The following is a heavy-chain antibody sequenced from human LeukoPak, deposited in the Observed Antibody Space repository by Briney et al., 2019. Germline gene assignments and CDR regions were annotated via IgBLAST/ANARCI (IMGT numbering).Heavy chain of an antibody. Sequence: PGGSLRLSCAASGFTFSSHGMSWVRQAPGKGLEWVSTISGSGDYTYYADSVKGRFTISRDNSKNTLYLQMNSLRVEDTAIYYCARTTEAHSWRTRYYSYYMDVWGKGTTVTVSS. CDR1: GFTFSSHG. D-gene: IGHD1-1*01. CDR3: ARTTEAHSWRTRYYSYYMDV. J-gene: IGHJ6*03. V-gene: IGHV3-23*01. CDR2: ISGSGDYT.